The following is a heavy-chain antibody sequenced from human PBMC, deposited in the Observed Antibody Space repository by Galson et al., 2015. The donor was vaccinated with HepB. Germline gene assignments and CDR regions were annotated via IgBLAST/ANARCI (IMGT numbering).Heavy chain of an antibody. Sequence: SVKVSCKASGYTFTRYGINWVRQAPGQGLEWMAWINTYNGNTDFLEKVQGRVTLTIDTSTSTAYMELTRLRSDDTAIYYCARDDRSGGSDNWGQGTLVTVSS. CDR3: ARDDRSGGSDN. CDR2: INTYNGNT. D-gene: IGHD3-10*01. J-gene: IGHJ4*02. V-gene: IGHV1-18*01. CDR1: GYTFTRYG.